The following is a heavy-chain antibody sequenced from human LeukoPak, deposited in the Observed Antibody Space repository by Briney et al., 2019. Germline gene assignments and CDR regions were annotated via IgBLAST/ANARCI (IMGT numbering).Heavy chain of an antibody. CDR3: AKVRWDNSGWYYLDN. Sequence: GGSLRLSCAASGFTFSDYNMHWVRQAPGKGLEWVAVISYDGSNKYYADSVKGRFTISRDNSKNTLYLQMNSLTAEDTAVYYCAKVRWDNSGWYYLDNWGQGTLVTVSS. CDR2: ISYDGSNK. J-gene: IGHJ4*02. CDR1: GFTFSDYN. V-gene: IGHV3-30*18. D-gene: IGHD6-19*01.